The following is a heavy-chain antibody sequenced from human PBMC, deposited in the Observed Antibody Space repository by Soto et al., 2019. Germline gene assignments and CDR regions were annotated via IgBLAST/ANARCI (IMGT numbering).Heavy chain of an antibody. CDR2: ISYDGSNK. Sequence: GGSLILSCAASGFTFSSYGMHWVRQAPGKGLEWVAVISYDGSNKYYADSVKGRFTISRDNSKNTLYLQMNSLRAEDTAVYYCAKCSQKQWLLPGMDVWGQGTTVTVSS. CDR1: GFTFSSYG. D-gene: IGHD6-19*01. V-gene: IGHV3-30*18. J-gene: IGHJ6*02. CDR3: AKCSQKQWLLPGMDV.